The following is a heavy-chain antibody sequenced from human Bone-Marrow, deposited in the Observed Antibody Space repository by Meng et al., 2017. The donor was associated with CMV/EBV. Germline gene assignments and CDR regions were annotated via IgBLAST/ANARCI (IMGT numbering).Heavy chain of an antibody. J-gene: IGHJ4*02. CDR3: SKERAWFGELTLLFGH. CDR1: GFTFSSYA. Sequence: GGSLSLSCAASGFTFSSYAMSWVRQAPGKGLEWVSAISGSGGSTYYADSVKGRFTISRDNSKNTLYLQMNSLRAEDTAVYYCSKERAWFGELTLLFGHWGQGTMVTVSS. CDR2: ISGSGGST. D-gene: IGHD3-10*01. V-gene: IGHV3-23*01.